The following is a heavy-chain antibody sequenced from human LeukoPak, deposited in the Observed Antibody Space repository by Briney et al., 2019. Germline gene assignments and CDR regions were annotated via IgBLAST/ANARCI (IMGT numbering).Heavy chain of an antibody. CDR1: GFTFSSYA. CDR2: ISYDGSNK. CDR3: AKVVWLLPGAFDI. Sequence: GGSLRLSCAASGFTFSSYAMHWVRQAPGKRLEWVAVISYDGSNKYYADSVKGRFTISRDNSKNTLYLQMNSLRAEDTAVYYCAKVVWLLPGAFDIWGQGTMVTVSS. D-gene: IGHD2-15*01. J-gene: IGHJ3*02. V-gene: IGHV3-30-3*01.